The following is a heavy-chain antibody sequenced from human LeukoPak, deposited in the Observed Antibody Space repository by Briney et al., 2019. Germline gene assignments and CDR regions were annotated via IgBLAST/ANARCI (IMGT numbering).Heavy chain of an antibody. V-gene: IGHV3-53*01. CDR3: ARASGSRPQYYYGSGSYED. D-gene: IGHD3-10*01. CDR1: GFTVSSNY. J-gene: IGHJ4*02. CDR2: IYSGGST. Sequence: GGSLRLSCAASGFTVSSNYMSWVRQARGQGLERVSVIYSGGSTYYADSVKGRFTISRDNSKNTLYLQMNSLRAEDTAVYYCARASGSRPQYYYGSGSYEDWGQGTLVTVSS.